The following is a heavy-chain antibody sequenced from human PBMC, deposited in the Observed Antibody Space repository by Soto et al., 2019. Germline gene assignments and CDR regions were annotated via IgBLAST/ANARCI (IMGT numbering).Heavy chain of an antibody. J-gene: IGHJ6*02. D-gene: IGHD3-10*01. CDR3: ARGFIYYGSGSYYNKDYYYGMDV. CDR2: INHSGST. Sequence: SETLSLTCAVYGGSFSGYYWSWIRQPPGKGLEWIGEINHSGSTNYNPYLKSRVTISVDTSKNQFSLKLSSVTAADTAVYYCARGFIYYGSGSYYNKDYYYGMDVWGQGTTVTVSS. CDR1: GGSFSGYY. V-gene: IGHV4-34*01.